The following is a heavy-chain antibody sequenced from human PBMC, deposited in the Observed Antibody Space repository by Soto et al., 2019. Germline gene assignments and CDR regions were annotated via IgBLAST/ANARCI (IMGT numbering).Heavy chain of an antibody. J-gene: IGHJ2*01. CDR1: GYTFTSYA. D-gene: IGHD6-13*01. CDR2: INAGNGNT. Sequence: QVQLVQSGAEVKKPGASVKVSCKASGYTFTSYAIHWVRQAPGQRLEWMGWINAGNGNTKYSQKFQGRVTITRDTSASTAYMELSSLRSEDTTVYYCARTYSSSWYGYFDPWGRGTLVTVSS. CDR3: ARTYSSSWYGYFDP. V-gene: IGHV1-3*01.